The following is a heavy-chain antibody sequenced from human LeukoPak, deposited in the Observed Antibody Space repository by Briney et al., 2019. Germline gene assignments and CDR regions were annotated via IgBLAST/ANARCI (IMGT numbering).Heavy chain of an antibody. CDR1: GFTVSSNY. Sequence: GRSLRLSCAASGFTVSSNYMSWVRQAPGKGLEWVSVIYSGGSTYYADSVKGRFTISRDNSKNTLYLQMNSLRAEDTAVYYCARGREWELLFDYWGQGTLVTVSS. CDR2: IYSGGST. V-gene: IGHV3-66*01. D-gene: IGHD1-26*01. J-gene: IGHJ4*02. CDR3: ARGREWELLFDY.